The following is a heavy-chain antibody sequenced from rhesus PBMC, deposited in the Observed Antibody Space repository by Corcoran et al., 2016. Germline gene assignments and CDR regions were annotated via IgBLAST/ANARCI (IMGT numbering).Heavy chain of an antibody. CDR2: IVGTLCHS. V-gene: IGHV4-80*01. CDR3: MKNTGHSGHAYDD. D-gene: IGHD5-30*01. Sequence: QVQLQESGPGLVQPSETLSLTCAVSGVSVHIYYWSWVRQSPGKGMEWFGEIVGTLCHSLHHPSLVGRVTISKDASKNQFSLRLISVTAADTAVYYCMKNTGHSGHAYDDWGQGILVTVSS. J-gene: IGHJ4*01. CDR1: GVSVHIYY.